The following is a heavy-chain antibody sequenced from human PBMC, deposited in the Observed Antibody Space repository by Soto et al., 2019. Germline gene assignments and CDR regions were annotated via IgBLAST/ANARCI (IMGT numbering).Heavy chain of an antibody. V-gene: IGHV5-51*01. CDR3: ARADCSGGSCFLGGFDP. J-gene: IGHJ5*02. Sequence: PGESLKISCKGSGYSFTSYWIGWVRQMPGKGLEWMGIIYPGDSDTRYSPSFQGQVTISADKSISTAYLQWSSLKASDTAMYYCARADCSGGSCFLGGFDPRAQRTLVTVSS. CDR2: IYPGDSDT. CDR1: GYSFTSYW. D-gene: IGHD2-15*01.